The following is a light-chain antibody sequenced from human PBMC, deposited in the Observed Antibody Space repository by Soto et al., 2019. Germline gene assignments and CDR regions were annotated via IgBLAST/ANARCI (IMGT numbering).Light chain of an antibody. J-gene: IGLJ2*01. CDR2: SDD. Sequence: QSVLTQSPSASGTPGQTVTISCSGSSSNIGSNTMNWYQQFPGTAPKLFIYSDDHRPSGVADRFSGSRSGTSTSLTISWLQSEDDADYFCSTWDDALNGVVFGGGTKLTVL. CDR3: STWDDALNGVV. CDR1: SSNIGSNT. V-gene: IGLV1-44*01.